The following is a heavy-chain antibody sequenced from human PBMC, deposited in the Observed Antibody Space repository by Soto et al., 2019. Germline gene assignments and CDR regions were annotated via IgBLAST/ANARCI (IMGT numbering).Heavy chain of an antibody. CDR2: ISGSGGST. CDR3: AKGRNGYYNFDY. D-gene: IGHD3-3*01. CDR1: GFTFSSYA. V-gene: IGHV3-23*01. Sequence: EVQLLESGGGLVQPGGSLRLSCAASGFTFSSYAMSWVRQAPEKGLEWVSSISGSGGSTYYADSVKGRFTTSRDNSENPLYLQMNSLRAEDTAVYYCAKGRNGYYNFDYWGQGTLVTVSS. J-gene: IGHJ4*02.